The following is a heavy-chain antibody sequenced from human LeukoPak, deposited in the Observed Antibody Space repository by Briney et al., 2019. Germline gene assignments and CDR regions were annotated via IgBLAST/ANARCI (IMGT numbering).Heavy chain of an antibody. J-gene: IGHJ4*02. V-gene: IGHV3-74*01. Sequence: GSLRLSCSASGFTFSKYWMLWVRQAPGKGLESVSRINTDGTVTTYADSVKGRFTVSRDNADNTMFLQMNSVRDEDTAVYYCATKQWLAPPPDSWGQGTPVTVSS. D-gene: IGHD6-19*01. CDR1: GFTFSKYW. CDR2: INTDGTVT. CDR3: ATKQWLAPPPDS.